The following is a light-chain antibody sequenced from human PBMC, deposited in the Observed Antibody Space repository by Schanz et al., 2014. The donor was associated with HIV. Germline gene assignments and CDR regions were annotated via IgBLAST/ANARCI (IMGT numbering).Light chain of an antibody. CDR1: TGAVTSGHY. J-gene: IGLJ2*01. V-gene: IGLV7-46*01. Sequence: QTVVTQESSLTVSPGGTVTLTCGSSTGAVTSGHYAYWFQQKPGQAPRTLIHDTNNRHSWTPARFSGSLLGGKAALTLSGXXXEDEADYYCLLSYSAARQVVFGGGTKLTVL. CDR2: DTN. CDR3: LLSYSAARQVV.